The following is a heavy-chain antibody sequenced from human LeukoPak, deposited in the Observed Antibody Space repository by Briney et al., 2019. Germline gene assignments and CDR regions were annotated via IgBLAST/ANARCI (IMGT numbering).Heavy chain of an antibody. CDR2: ISSSSSYI. J-gene: IGHJ4*02. V-gene: IGHV3-21*04. CDR3: ARDGPYGDYFDY. CDR1: GFTFSSYS. D-gene: IGHD4-17*01. Sequence: GGSLRLSCAASGFTFSSYSMNWVRQAPGKGLEWVSSISSSSSYIYYADSVKGRFTISRDNAKNSLYLQMNSLRAEDTAVYYWARDGPYGDYFDYWGQGTLVTVSS.